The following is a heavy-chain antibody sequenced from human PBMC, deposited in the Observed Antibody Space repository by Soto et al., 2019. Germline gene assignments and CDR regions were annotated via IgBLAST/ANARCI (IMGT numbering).Heavy chain of an antibody. CDR2: VIGMVGKA. J-gene: IGHJ6*01. D-gene: IGHD3-3*01. V-gene: IGHV1-69*01. CDR3: ANNQGGFGVVTTPGYYYGMDV. Sequence: KVSCKASGGTFSSYAISWVRQAPGQGLEWMGGVIGMVGKANYAQKGQGRVTITADEATSRDYMERGRLKYEETDVYDVANNQGGFGVVTTPGYYYGMDVWGQGTTVTVSS. CDR1: GGTFSSYA.